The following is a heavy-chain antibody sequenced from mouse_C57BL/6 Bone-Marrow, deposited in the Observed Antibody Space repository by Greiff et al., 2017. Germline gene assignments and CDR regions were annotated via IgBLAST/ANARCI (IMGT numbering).Heavy chain of an antibody. D-gene: IGHD1-1*01. J-gene: IGHJ4*01. Sequence: EVQLVESGGGLVQPGGSLKLSCAASGFTFSDYGMAWVRQAPRKGPEWVAFISNLAYSIYYADTVTGRFTISGGNAKNTLYLEMSGLRSEDTAMYYCARQDYGSSYDYAMDYWGQGTSVTVSS. V-gene: IGHV5-15*01. CDR3: ARQDYGSSYDYAMDY. CDR1: GFTFSDYG. CDR2: ISNLAYSI.